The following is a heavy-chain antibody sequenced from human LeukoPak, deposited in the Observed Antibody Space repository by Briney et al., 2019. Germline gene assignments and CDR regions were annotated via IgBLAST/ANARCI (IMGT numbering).Heavy chain of an antibody. V-gene: IGHV1-69*13. Sequence: SVKVSCKASGGTFSSYAISWVRQAPGQGLEWMGGIIPIFGTANYAQKFQGRVTITADESTSTAYMELSSLRSEDTAVYYCASPKYRYSSSWNYFDYWGQGTLVTVSS. J-gene: IGHJ4*02. D-gene: IGHD6-13*01. CDR1: GGTFSSYA. CDR3: ASPKYRYSSSWNYFDY. CDR2: IIPIFGTA.